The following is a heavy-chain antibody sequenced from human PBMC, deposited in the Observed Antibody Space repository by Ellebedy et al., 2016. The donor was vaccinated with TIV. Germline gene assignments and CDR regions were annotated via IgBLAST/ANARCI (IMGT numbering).Heavy chain of an antibody. J-gene: IGHJ4*02. CDR2: IKQDGSEQ. Sequence: GESLKISCAASGFSFNNYWMNWARQAPGKGLEWVANIKQDGSEQYYVDSMKGRFTISRDNAKNSLYLQMNSLRGEDTAMYYCVRGAGWVTDYWGQGTLVTVSS. V-gene: IGHV3-7*03. CDR3: VRGAGWVTDY. CDR1: GFSFNNYW. D-gene: IGHD4-23*01.